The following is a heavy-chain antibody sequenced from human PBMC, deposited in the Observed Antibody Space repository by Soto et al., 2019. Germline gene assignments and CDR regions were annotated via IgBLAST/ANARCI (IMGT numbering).Heavy chain of an antibody. Sequence: QVQLQESGPGLVKPSQTLSLTCTVSGGSISSGGYYWSWIRQHPGKGLEWIGYIYYSGSTYYNPSPKSRVTISVDTSKNQFSRKLSSVTAADTAVYYCARDWRGGYSGYVGGAFDIWGQGTMVTVSS. CDR3: ARDWRGGYSGYVGGAFDI. J-gene: IGHJ3*02. D-gene: IGHD5-12*01. CDR2: IYYSGST. CDR1: GGSISSGGYY. V-gene: IGHV4-31*03.